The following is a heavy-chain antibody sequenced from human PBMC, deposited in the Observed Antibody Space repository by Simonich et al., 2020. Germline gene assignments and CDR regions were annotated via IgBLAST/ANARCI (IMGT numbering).Heavy chain of an antibody. CDR2: IKQDGSEK. V-gene: IGHV3-7*01. D-gene: IGHD7-27*01. J-gene: IGHJ6*03. CDR3: ARDGLGTAYYYYMDV. Sequence: EVQLVESGGGLVQPGGSLRLSCVASGFTFSSYWMSWIRQGPGKGLEWVANIKQDGSEKYYVDSVKGRFTSSRANAKNSRYLQMNRLRAEDTAVYYCARDGLGTAYYYYMDVWGKGTTVTVSS. CDR1: GFTFSSYW.